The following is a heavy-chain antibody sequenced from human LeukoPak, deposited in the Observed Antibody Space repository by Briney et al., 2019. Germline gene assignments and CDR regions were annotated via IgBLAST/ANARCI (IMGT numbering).Heavy chain of an antibody. CDR2: ISYDGSKT. D-gene: IGHD3-9*01. Sequence: GGSMRLSCEGSGFVFGSYAKHWVRQAPGKGLEWVAIISYDGSKTDYVDSVKGRFIVSRDNSKNTVYLEMKSLTGGDTAVYFCTCLHPTRAPDDWSDRWDRNWFDPWGQGTQVIVSS. V-gene: IGHV3-30-3*01. CDR1: GFVFGSYA. CDR3: TCLHPTRAPDDWSDRWDRNWFDP. J-gene: IGHJ5*02.